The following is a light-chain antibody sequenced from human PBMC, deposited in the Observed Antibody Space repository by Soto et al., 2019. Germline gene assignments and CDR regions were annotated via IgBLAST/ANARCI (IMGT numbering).Light chain of an antibody. Sequence: DIEMTPSPSTLSASVGVRVTITCRASQSISRWLAWYQQKPGKAPKLLIYDVSTLKSGVPSRFSGSGSGTEFTLTISGLQPDDSATYYCQQYNTFWTFGQGTKVDIK. J-gene: IGKJ1*01. CDR2: DVS. V-gene: IGKV1-5*01. CDR3: QQYNTFWT. CDR1: QSISRW.